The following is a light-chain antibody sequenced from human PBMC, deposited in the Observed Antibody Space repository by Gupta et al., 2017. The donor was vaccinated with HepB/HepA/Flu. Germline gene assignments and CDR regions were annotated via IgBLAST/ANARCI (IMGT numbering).Light chain of an antibody. CDR3: AAWDGSRHCRM. Sequence: QSVLPQPPSASGTPGQRVTISCSGGSSNIGSNYVFWYQQVPGTTPKLLIYKNNQRPSGVPDRFSGSKSGTSASLAISGLRPEDEADYYCAAWDGSRHCRMFGGGTRLSVL. CDR2: KNN. CDR1: SSNIGSNY. J-gene: IGLJ3*02. V-gene: IGLV1-47*01.